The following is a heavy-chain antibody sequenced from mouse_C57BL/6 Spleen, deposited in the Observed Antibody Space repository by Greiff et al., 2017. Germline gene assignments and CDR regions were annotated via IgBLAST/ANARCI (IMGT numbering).Heavy chain of an antibody. J-gene: IGHJ1*03. CDR1: GYTFTSYG. CDR2: IYPRSGNT. V-gene: IGHV1-81*01. Sequence: QVQLQQSGAELARPGASVKLSCKASGYTFTSYGISWVKQRTGQGLEWIGEIYPRSGNTYYNEKFKGKATLTADKSSSTAYMELRSLTSEDSAVYFCASPNYGGSSHWYFDVWGTGTTVTVSS. D-gene: IGHD1-1*01. CDR3: ASPNYGGSSHWYFDV.